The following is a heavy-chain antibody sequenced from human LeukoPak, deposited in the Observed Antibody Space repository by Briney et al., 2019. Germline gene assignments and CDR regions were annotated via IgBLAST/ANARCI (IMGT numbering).Heavy chain of an antibody. V-gene: IGHV4-59*11. CDR1: GGSISSHY. D-gene: IGHD4-17*01. CDR2: IYYTGST. J-gene: IGHJ4*02. Sequence: SETLSLTCTVSGGSISSHYWSWVRQPPGKGLEWIGYIYYTGSTKYNPSLKSQVTISVDTSKNQFSLKLSSVTTGDTALYYCARQGGYGDSTHLDYWGRGTLVTVSS. CDR3: ARQGGYGDSTHLDY.